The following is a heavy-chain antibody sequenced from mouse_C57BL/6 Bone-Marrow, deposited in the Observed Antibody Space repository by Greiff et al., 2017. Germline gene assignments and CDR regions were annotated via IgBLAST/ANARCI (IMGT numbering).Heavy chain of an antibody. J-gene: IGHJ4*01. CDR3: ARWLRRGDYAMDY. CDR2: INPNNGGT. CDR1: GYTFTDYY. Sequence: VQLQQSGPELVKPGASVQISCKASGYTFTDYYMNWVKQSHGKSLAWIGDINPNNGGTSYNQKFKGKATLTVDKSSSTAYMELRSLTSEESAVYDCARWLRRGDYAMDYWGQGTSVTVSS. V-gene: IGHV1-26*01. D-gene: IGHD2-2*01.